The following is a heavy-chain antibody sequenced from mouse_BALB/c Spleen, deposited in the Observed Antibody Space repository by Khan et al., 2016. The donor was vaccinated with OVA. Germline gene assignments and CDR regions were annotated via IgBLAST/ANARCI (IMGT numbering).Heavy chain of an antibody. CDR2: IGPGSGST. CDR1: GYTFTSYW. CDR3: ARSNYYGSSLYAMDY. Sequence: DLVKPGASVKLSCKASGYTFTSYWINWIKQRPGQGLEWIGRIGPGSGSTSYNEMFTGKATLTVDTTSSTAYIQLSSLSSEDSAVYFCARSNYYGSSLYAMDYWGRGTSVTVSS. V-gene: IGHV1S41*01. D-gene: IGHD1-1*01. J-gene: IGHJ4*01.